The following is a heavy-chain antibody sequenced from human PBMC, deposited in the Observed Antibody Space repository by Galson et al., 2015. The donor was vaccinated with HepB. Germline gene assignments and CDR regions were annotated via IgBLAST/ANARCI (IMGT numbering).Heavy chain of an antibody. CDR2: INPTRGST. Sequence: SVKVSCKASGYTLTDYYIHWVRQAPGQGLEWMGIINPTRGSTGYAQKFQARVTMTSDTSASTVYMELSSLRSEDTAIYYCAGEMYSSGWSESFGYWGQGTLVTVSS. V-gene: IGHV1-46*01. D-gene: IGHD6-19*01. J-gene: IGHJ4*02. CDR3: AGEMYSSGWSESFGY. CDR1: GYTLTDYY.